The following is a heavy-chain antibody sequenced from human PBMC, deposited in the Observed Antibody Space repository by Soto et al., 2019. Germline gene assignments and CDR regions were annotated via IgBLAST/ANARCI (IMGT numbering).Heavy chain of an antibody. J-gene: IGHJ6*02. Sequence: SETLSLTCTVSGGSISRYYWSWIGQPPGKGLEWIGYIYYSGSTNYNPSLKSRVTISVDTSKNQFSLKLSSVTAADTAVYYCARDIMGTNYYYYGMDVWGQGTTVTVSS. V-gene: IGHV4-59*01. CDR1: GGSISRYY. CDR3: ARDIMGTNYYYYGMDV. CDR2: IYYSGST. D-gene: IGHD2-8*01.